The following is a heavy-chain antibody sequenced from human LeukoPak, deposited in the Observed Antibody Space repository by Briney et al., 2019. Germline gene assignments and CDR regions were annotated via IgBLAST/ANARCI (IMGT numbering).Heavy chain of an antibody. CDR1: GFTFTTYA. CDR3: ATLESSGWYFDY. J-gene: IGHJ4*02. CDR2: ISDSGKST. V-gene: IGHV3-23*01. Sequence: GGSLRLSCAASGFTFTTYAMRWVRQAPGKGLEWVSGISDSGKSTYYADSVKGRFTISRDNSKNTLYMQINSLRVEDTAVYYCATLESSGWYFDYWAREPWSPSPQ. D-gene: IGHD6-19*01.